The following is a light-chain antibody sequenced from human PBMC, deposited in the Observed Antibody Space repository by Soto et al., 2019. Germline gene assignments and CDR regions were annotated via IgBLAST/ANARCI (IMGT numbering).Light chain of an antibody. J-gene: IGKJ1*01. Sequence: DIQMTQSPSTLSASVGDRVTITCRASQSISSWLAWYQQKPGKAPKLLIYDASTLQSGVPSRYSGSGSGTEFTLTISNLQPDDFATYYCQQNYRATPWTFGQGTKVDIK. CDR2: DAS. CDR3: QQNYRATPWT. V-gene: IGKV1-5*01. CDR1: QSISSW.